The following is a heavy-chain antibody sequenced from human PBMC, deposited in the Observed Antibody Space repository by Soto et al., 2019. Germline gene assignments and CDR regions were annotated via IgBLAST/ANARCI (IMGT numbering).Heavy chain of an antibody. V-gene: IGHV1-18*01. CDR3: ARGGLFSSSHLPLDP. D-gene: IGHD6-6*01. Sequence: ASVKVSCKASGCTFTSYGISWVRQAPGQGLDWMGWISAYNGNTNYAQKLQGRVTMTTDTSTSTAYMALRSLRSDDTAVYYCARGGLFSSSHLPLDPWGQGTLVSVSS. CDR1: GCTFTSYG. J-gene: IGHJ5*02. CDR2: ISAYNGNT.